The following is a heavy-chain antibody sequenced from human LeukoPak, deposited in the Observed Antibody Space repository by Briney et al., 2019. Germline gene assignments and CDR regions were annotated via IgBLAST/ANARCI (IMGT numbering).Heavy chain of an antibody. CDR1: GFTFSSYT. Sequence: GGSLRLPCAASGFTFSSYTMNWVRQAPGRGLEWVSFIYADGNTYYADSVKGRFTISRDISKNAVYLQMNSLRAEDTAVYYCARDSYGDANFDSWGQGTLVTVSS. CDR2: IYADGNT. CDR3: ARDSYGDANFDS. D-gene: IGHD4-17*01. V-gene: IGHV3-53*01. J-gene: IGHJ4*02.